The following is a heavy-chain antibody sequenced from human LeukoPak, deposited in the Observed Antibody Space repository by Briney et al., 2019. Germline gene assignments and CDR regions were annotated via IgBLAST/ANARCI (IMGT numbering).Heavy chain of an antibody. J-gene: IGHJ4*02. CDR2: IYYSGST. CDR1: GVSISGSYYY. Sequence: SETLSLTCAVSGVSISGSYYYWVWIRQPPGKGLEGIGNIYYSGSTYYNASLQSRVTISIDTSKNQFSLRLNSVPAADTAMYFCAKSGGYGLIDYWGQGNLVTVSS. V-gene: IGHV4-39*01. D-gene: IGHD1-26*01. CDR3: AKSGGYGLIDY.